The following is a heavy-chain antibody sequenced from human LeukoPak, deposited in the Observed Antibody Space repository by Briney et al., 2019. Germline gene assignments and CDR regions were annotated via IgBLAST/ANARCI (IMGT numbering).Heavy chain of an antibody. D-gene: IGHD6-13*01. CDR1: GGSISSGGYY. Sequence: SETLSLTCTVSGGSISSGGYYWSWIRQPPGKGLEWIGYIYHSGSTYYNPSLKSRVTISVDRSKNQFSLKLSSVTAADTAVYYCARGVTSVIAAAGNLDYWGQGTLVTVSS. J-gene: IGHJ4*02. CDR3: ARGVTSVIAAAGNLDY. CDR2: IYHSGST. V-gene: IGHV4-30-2*01.